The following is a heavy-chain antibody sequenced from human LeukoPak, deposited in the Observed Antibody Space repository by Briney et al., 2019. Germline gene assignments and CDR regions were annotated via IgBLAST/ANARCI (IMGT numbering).Heavy chain of an antibody. Sequence: PGGSLRLSCAASGFTFSSYEMNWVRQAPGKGLEWVSYISSSGSTIYYADSVKGRFTISRDNAKNSLYLQMNSLRAEDTAVYYCAKVVMGYSYGLGIDYWGQGTLVTVSS. J-gene: IGHJ4*02. D-gene: IGHD5-18*01. CDR2: ISSSGSTI. V-gene: IGHV3-48*03. CDR1: GFTFSSYE. CDR3: AKVVMGYSYGLGIDY.